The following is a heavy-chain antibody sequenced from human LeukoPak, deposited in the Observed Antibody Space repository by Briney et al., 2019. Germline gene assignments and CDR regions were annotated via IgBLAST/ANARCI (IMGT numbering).Heavy chain of an antibody. CDR2: IYPCDSDT. Sequence: PGGPRKISLKGSGYRFTSYWIGWGRPMPGKGVEWMGIIYPCDSDTRYSPSFQGQVTISADKSISTAYLQWSSLKASDTAMYYCARLGDYYDSSGPDYWGQGTLVTVSS. J-gene: IGHJ4*02. V-gene: IGHV5-51*01. CDR3: ARLGDYYDSSGPDY. CDR1: GYRFTSYW. D-gene: IGHD3-22*01.